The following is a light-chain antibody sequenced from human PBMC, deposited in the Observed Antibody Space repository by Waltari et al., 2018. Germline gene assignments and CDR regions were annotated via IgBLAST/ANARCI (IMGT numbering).Light chain of an antibody. J-gene: IGKJ1*01. V-gene: IGKV4-1*01. CDR2: WAS. Sequence: DIVLTQSPDSLAVSLGERASINCRSSQRVLYSPNNKNYLAWYQQKPGQPPKLLIYWASNRESGVPDRFSGSGSGTDFSLTISSLQAEDVAFYYCQQYYDTPRTFGQGTEVEIK. CDR1: QRVLYSPNNKNY. CDR3: QQYYDTPRT.